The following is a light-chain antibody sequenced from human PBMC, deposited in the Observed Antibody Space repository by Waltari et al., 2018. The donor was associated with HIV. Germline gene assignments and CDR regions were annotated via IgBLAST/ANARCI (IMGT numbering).Light chain of an antibody. CDR2: RNN. CDR1: TSNIGTNY. CDR3: AAWDDRVSGWL. Sequence: QSLLTQPPSASGTPGQRVTISCSGSTSNIGTNYVYWYQQLPGTAPKRLIYRNNQRPSGVPDRFSGSKSGTSASLAISGLRSEDEADYYCAAWDDRVSGWLFGGGTKLTVL. J-gene: IGLJ3*02. V-gene: IGLV1-47*01.